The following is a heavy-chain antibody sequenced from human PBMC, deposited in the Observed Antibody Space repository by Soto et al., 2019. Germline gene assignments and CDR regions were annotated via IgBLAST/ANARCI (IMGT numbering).Heavy chain of an antibody. V-gene: IGHV1-69*13. CDR2: IIPIFGTA. J-gene: IGHJ3*02. CDR1: GGTFSSYA. CDR3: ARLRVGYGGNSAHAFDI. Sequence: SVKVSCKASGGTFSSYAISWVRQAPGQGLEWMGGIIPIFGTANYAQKFQGRVTITADESTSTAYMELSSLRSEDTAVYYCARLRVGYGGNSAHAFDIWGQGTMVTVSS. D-gene: IGHD2-21*02.